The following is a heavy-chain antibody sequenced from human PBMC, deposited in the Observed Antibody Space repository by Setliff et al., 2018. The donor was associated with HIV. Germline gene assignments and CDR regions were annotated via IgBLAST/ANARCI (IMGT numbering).Heavy chain of an antibody. D-gene: IGHD3-22*01. J-gene: IGHJ4*02. Sequence: ASVKVSCKASGGTFSSYAISWVRQAPGQGLDWIGGIIPVFGTTNYAQKFQGRVTITADESTSTAYMELSSLRSEDTAVYYCARGGVYYYDSSGWSMDYWGQGTLVTVSS. V-gene: IGHV1-69*13. CDR3: ARGGVYYYDSSGWSMDY. CDR1: GGTFSSYA. CDR2: IIPVFGTT.